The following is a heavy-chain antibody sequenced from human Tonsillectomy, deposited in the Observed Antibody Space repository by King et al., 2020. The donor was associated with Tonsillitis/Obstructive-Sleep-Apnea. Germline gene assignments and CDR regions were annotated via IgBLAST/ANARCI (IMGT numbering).Heavy chain of an antibody. V-gene: IGHV3-21*01. CDR2: ISSSSSYI. D-gene: IGHD1-26*01. J-gene: IGHJ6*03. CDR3: ASGGELRFYFMVV. Sequence: VQLVESGGGLVKPGGSLRLSCAASGFTFSSYSMNWVRQAPGKGLEWVSSISSSSSYIYYADSVKGRFTISRDNAKNSLYLQMNSLRAEDTAVYYCASGGELRFYFMVVWGKGTTVTVSS. CDR1: GFTFSSYS.